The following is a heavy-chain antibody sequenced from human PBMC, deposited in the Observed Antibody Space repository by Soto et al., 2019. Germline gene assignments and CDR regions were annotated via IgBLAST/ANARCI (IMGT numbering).Heavy chain of an antibody. CDR3: ARSYSSCWIHWFDL. D-gene: IGHD6-19*01. J-gene: IGHJ5*02. CDR1: GGTFSSYA. V-gene: IGHV1-69*13. Sequence: SVKVSCKASGGTFSSYAISWVRQAPGQGLEWMGGIIPIFGTANYAQKFQGRVTITADESTSTAYMELSSLRSEDTAVYYCARSYSSCWIHWFDLWGQGNMVTVSS. CDR2: IIPIFGTA.